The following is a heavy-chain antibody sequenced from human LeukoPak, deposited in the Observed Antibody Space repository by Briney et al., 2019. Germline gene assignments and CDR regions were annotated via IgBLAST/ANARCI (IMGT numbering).Heavy chain of an antibody. CDR1: GFTFSSYG. J-gene: IGHJ4*02. Sequence: TGRSLRLSCAASGFTFSSYGMHWVRQAPGKGLEWVAVIWYDGSNKYYADSVKGRFTISRDNSKNTLYLQMNSLRAEDTAVYYCARKISGWYWGLDYWGQGTLVTVSS. V-gene: IGHV3-33*01. CDR3: ARKISGWYWGLDY. CDR2: IWYDGSNK. D-gene: IGHD6-19*01.